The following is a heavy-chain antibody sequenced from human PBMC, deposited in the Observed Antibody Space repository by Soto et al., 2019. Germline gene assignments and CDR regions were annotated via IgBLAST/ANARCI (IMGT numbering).Heavy chain of an antibody. CDR1: GGSISSGGYS. Sequence: QLQLQESGSRLVKPSQTLSLTCAVSGGSISSGGYSWSRIRQPPGKGLEWIGYIYHSGSTYYNPSLSSRVTISVDRSKNQFSLKLSSVTAADTAVYYCARVPYYWGQGILVTVSS. CDR3: ARVPYY. J-gene: IGHJ4*02. V-gene: IGHV4-30-2*01. CDR2: IYHSGST.